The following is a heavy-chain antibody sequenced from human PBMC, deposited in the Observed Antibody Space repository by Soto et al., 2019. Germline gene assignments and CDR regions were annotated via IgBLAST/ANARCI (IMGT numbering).Heavy chain of an antibody. CDR3: AKGGPGIAVAGTGYFQH. V-gene: IGHV3-23*01. D-gene: IGHD6-19*01. Sequence: EVQLLESGGGLVQPGGSLRLSCAASGFTFSSYAMSWVRQAPGKGLEWVSGISGSGDNTYYADSVKGRFTISRDNSKNTLYLQMNSLRAEDTAVYYCAKGGPGIAVAGTGYFQHWGQGTLVTVSS. J-gene: IGHJ1*01. CDR1: GFTFSSYA. CDR2: ISGSGDNT.